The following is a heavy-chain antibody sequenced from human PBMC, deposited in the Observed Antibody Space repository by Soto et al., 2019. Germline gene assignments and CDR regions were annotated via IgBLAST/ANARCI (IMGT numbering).Heavy chain of an antibody. D-gene: IGHD3-10*01. CDR3: AKDHGITMVRGASTSDY. Sequence: GSLRLSCAASGFTFSSYAMSWVRQAPGKGLEWVSAISGSGGSTYYADSVKGRFTISRDNSKNTLYLQMNSLRAEDTAVYYCAKDHGITMVRGASTSDYWGQGTLVTVSS. V-gene: IGHV3-23*01. J-gene: IGHJ4*02. CDR1: GFTFSSYA. CDR2: ISGSGGST.